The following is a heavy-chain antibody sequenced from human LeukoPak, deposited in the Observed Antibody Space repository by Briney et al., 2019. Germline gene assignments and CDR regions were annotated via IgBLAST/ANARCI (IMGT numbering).Heavy chain of an antibody. J-gene: IGHJ5*02. D-gene: IGHD3-10*01. CDR1: GGSISSGSYY. Sequence: SETLSLNCTVSGGSISSGSYYWSWIRQPAGKGLEWIGRIYTSGSTNYNPSLKSRVTMSVDTSKNQFSLKLSSVTAADTAVYYCARDTADGSGGYSWFDPWGQGTLVTVSS. CDR3: ARDTADGSGGYSWFDP. CDR2: IYTSGST. V-gene: IGHV4-61*02.